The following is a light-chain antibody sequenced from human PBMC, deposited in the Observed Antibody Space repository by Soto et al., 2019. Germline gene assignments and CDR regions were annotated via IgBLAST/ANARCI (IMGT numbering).Light chain of an antibody. CDR2: GAS. J-gene: IGKJ2*01. CDR1: QSITSYY. V-gene: IGKV3-20*01. Sequence: EIVLTQSPATLSLSPGERATLSCRASQSITSYYLAWYQQKPGQAPRLLIYGASSRATDIPDRFSGSGSGTDFTLTISGLEPEDVAVYYCHQYGSSPPTFGQGTKLEIK. CDR3: HQYGSSPPT.